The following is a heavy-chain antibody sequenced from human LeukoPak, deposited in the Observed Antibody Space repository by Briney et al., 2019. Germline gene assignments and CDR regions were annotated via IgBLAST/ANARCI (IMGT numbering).Heavy chain of an antibody. CDR2: IYYTGTT. CDR3: AGAPNQYYFDY. V-gene: IGHV4-59*01. Sequence: PSETLPLTCTVSSGSITSYYWSWIRQPPGKGLEYIGHIYYTGTTDYNPSLKSRVTMSVDTSKSQFSLRLISVTASDTAVYFCAGAPNQYYFDYWGQGTLVAVSS. CDR1: SGSITSYY. D-gene: IGHD2/OR15-2a*01. J-gene: IGHJ4*02.